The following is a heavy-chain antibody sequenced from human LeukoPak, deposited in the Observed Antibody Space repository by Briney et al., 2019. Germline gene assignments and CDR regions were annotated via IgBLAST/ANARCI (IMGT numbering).Heavy chain of an antibody. CDR2: INPNSGGT. V-gene: IGHV1-2*02. CDR1: GYTFTGYY. CDR3: ARDPTTPPYNFDY. Sequence: ASVKVSCKASGYTFTGYYMHWVRQAPGQGLEWMGWINPNSGGTNYAQKFQGRVTMTRDTSISTAYMELSRLRSDDTAVYYCARDPTTPPYNFDYWGQGTLVTVSS. D-gene: IGHD4-11*01. J-gene: IGHJ4*02.